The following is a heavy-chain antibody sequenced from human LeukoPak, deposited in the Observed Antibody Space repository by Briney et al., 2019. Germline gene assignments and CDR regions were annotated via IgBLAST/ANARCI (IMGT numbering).Heavy chain of an antibody. V-gene: IGHV1-8*02. D-gene: IGHD5-12*01. CDR1: GYTFTGYY. CDR2: MNPNSGNT. CDR3: ARCYKWLRSADY. J-gene: IGHJ4*02. Sequence: ASVKVSCKASGYTFTGYYMHWVRQAPGQGLEWMGWMNPNSGNTGYAQKFQGRVTMTRNTSISTAYMELSSLRSEDTAVYYCARCYKWLRSADYWGQGTLVTVSS.